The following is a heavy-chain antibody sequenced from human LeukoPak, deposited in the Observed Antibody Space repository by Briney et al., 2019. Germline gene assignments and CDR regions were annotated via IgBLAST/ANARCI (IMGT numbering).Heavy chain of an antibody. CDR1: GFAFTNYA. Sequence: GGSLRLSCAASGFAFTNYAMSWVRQPPGKGLEWVSAISAGGPSTYYADSVKGRFTISRDTSKNTLYLQINSLRAEDTAVYYCAKGGSAWSYFDYWGQGTLVTVSS. D-gene: IGHD6-19*01. CDR2: ISAGGPST. CDR3: AKGGSAWSYFDY. V-gene: IGHV3-23*01. J-gene: IGHJ4*02.